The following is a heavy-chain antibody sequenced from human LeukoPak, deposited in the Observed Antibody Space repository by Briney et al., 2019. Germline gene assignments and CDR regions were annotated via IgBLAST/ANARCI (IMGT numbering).Heavy chain of an antibody. V-gene: IGHV3-7*01. CDR3: ARGTDFWSGYHPYYFDY. CDR1: GFTFSSYW. CDR2: IKQDGSEK. Sequence: GGSLRLSCAASGFTFSSYWMSWVRQAPGKGLEWVANIKQDGSEKYYVDSVKGRFTISRDNAKNSLYLQMNSLRAEDTAVYYCARGTDFWSGYHPYYFDYWGQGTLVTVSS. J-gene: IGHJ4*02. D-gene: IGHD3-3*01.